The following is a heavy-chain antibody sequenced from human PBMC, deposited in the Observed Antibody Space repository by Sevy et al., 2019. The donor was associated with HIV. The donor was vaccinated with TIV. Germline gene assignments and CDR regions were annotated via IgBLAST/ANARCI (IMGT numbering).Heavy chain of an antibody. CDR3: ARYYGSGSYYNEPLNWFDP. D-gene: IGHD3-10*01. Sequence: SETLSLTCTVSGGSISSYYWSWIRQPAGKGLEWIGRIYTSGSTNYNPSLKSRVTMSVDTSKNQFSLKLSLVTAADTAVYYCARYYGSGSYYNEPLNWFDPWGQGTLVTVSS. CDR1: GGSISSYY. V-gene: IGHV4-4*07. CDR2: IYTSGST. J-gene: IGHJ5*02.